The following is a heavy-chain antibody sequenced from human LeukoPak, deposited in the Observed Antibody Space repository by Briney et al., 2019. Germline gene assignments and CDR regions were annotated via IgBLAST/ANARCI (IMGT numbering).Heavy chain of an antibody. V-gene: IGHV4-34*01. Sequence: NPSETLSLTCAVYGGSFSGYYWSWIRQPPGRGLEWIGEINHSGSTNYQPSLKSRVTISVDTSKNQFSLKLSSVTAADTAVYYCARGPKVTVSYYYYYSYMDVWGKGTTVTVSS. D-gene: IGHD4-17*01. CDR1: GGSFSGYY. CDR3: ARGPKVTVSYYYYYSYMDV. J-gene: IGHJ6*03. CDR2: INHSGST.